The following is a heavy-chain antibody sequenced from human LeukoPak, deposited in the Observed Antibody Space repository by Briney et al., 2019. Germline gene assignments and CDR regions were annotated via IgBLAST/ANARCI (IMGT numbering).Heavy chain of an antibody. CDR3: ARVGATLMESYFDY. D-gene: IGHD1-26*01. CDR2: IIPIFGTA. Sequence: SVKVSCKASGGTFSSYAISWVRQAPGQGLEWMGGIIPIFGTANYAQKFQGRVTITADESTSTAYMELSSLRSDDTAVYYCARVGATLMESYFDYWGQGTLVTVSS. CDR1: GGTFSSYA. V-gene: IGHV1-69*13. J-gene: IGHJ4*02.